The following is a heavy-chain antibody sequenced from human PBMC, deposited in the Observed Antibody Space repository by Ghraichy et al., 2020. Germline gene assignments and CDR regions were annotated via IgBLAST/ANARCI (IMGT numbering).Heavy chain of an antibody. CDR1: GYTFTSYY. Sequence: ASVKVSCKASGYTFTSYYMHWVRQAPGQGLEWMGIINPSGGSTSYAQKFQGRVTMTRDTSTSTVYMELSSLRSEDTAVYYCARDPGTTVTTVGVFFLFGWFDPWGQGTLVTVSS. D-gene: IGHD4-17*01. V-gene: IGHV1-46*01. CDR3: ARDPGTTVTTVGVFFLFGWFDP. CDR2: INPSGGST. J-gene: IGHJ5*02.